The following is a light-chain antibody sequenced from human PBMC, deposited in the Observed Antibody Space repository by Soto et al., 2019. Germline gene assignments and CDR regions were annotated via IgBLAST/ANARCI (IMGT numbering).Light chain of an antibody. CDR2: DAS. CDR1: QSISNW. Sequence: DIQMTQSPATLSASVGDSVTITCRASQSISNWLAWYQQRPGKAPKLLIYDASTLQSGVPSRFSGSGSGTEFTLTISSLQPEDFATYYCQQINSFPVTFGGGTKVDIK. CDR3: QQINSFPVT. J-gene: IGKJ4*01. V-gene: IGKV1-5*01.